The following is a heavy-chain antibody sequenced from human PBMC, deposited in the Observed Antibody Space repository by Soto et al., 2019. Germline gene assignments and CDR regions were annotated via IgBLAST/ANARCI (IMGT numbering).Heavy chain of an antibody. Sequence: GGSLRLSCVASGFPFSYSWMSWVRQAPGKGLEWVARIKSETDGGTTDYAAPVEGRFTISRDDSKNTLDLQMNSLKTEDTAVYYCVIYDYIWGTYRVRWAEWGQGTLVTVSS. V-gene: IGHV3-15*01. CDR3: VIYDYIWGTYRVRWAE. D-gene: IGHD3-16*02. CDR1: GFPFSYSW. J-gene: IGHJ4*02. CDR2: IKSETDGGTT.